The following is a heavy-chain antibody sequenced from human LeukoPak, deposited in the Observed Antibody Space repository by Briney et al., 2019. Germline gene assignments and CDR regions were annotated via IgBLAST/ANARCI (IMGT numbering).Heavy chain of an antibody. D-gene: IGHD6-19*01. CDR3: AKVAGGDGDNWFVP. Sequence: GGSLRLSCAVSGFTFSSYAMSWARQAPGKGLEWVSAISGSGGSTYYADSVKGRFTISRDNSKNTLYLQMNSLRAEDTAVYYCAKVAGGDGDNWFVPWRQGALVTVSS. CDR2: ISGSGGST. CDR1: GFTFSSYA. J-gene: IGHJ5*02. V-gene: IGHV3-23*01.